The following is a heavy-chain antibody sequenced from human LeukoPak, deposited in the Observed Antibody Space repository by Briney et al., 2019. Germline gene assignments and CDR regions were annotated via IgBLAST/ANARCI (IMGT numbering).Heavy chain of an antibody. V-gene: IGHV1-2*02. CDR2: INPNSGGT. CDR3: ARVKKAYYYDSSGYYSFDY. Sequence: EASVKVSCKASGYTFTGYYMHWVRQAPGQGLEWMGWINPNSGGTNYAQKFQGGVTMTRDTSISTAYMELSRLRSDDTAVYYCARVKKAYYYDSSGYYSFDYWGQGTLVTVSS. D-gene: IGHD3-22*01. J-gene: IGHJ4*02. CDR1: GYTFTGYY.